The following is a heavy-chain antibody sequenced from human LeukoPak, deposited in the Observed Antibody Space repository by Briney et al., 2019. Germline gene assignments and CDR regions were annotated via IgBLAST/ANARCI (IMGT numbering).Heavy chain of an antibody. J-gene: IGHJ4*02. D-gene: IGHD2-2*02. Sequence: GGSLRLSCAASGFTFGSYWMHWVRHAPGKGLVWVSRINTDGGSTTYADSVKGRFTISRDNAKNTLYLQMNSLRAEDTAVYYCGRGFSIVPAGIPDYWGLGTLVTVSS. V-gene: IGHV3-74*01. CDR2: INTDGGST. CDR1: GFTFGSYW. CDR3: GRGFSIVPAGIPDY.